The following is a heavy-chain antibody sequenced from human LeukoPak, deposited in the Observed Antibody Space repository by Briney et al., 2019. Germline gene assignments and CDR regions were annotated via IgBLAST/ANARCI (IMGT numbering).Heavy chain of an antibody. CDR1: GGSISSGSYY. CDR3: ARGSMVRGSELWFDP. CDR2: IYTSGST. Sequence: TSQTLSLTCTVSGGSISSGSYYWSWIRQPAGKGLEWIGRIYTSGSTNYNPSLKSRVTISVDTSKNQFSLKLSSVTAADTAVYYCARGSMVRGSELWFDPWGQGTLVTVSS. V-gene: IGHV4-61*02. J-gene: IGHJ5*02. D-gene: IGHD3-10*01.